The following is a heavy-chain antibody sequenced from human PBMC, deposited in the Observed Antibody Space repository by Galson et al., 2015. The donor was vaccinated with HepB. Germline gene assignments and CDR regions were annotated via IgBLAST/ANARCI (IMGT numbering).Heavy chain of an antibody. CDR2: VSGSGGIT. CDR3: AKGRDGSGSYRAFYGLDV. CDR1: EFTFNKYV. J-gene: IGHJ6*02. Sequence: SLRLSCAASEFTFNKYVMTWVRQAPGKGLEWVSGVSGSGGITRYADSVKGRFTISRDNSKNTLYLQMNNLTVEDTAVYYCAKGRDGSGSYRAFYGLDVWGQGTTVTVSS. D-gene: IGHD3-10*01. V-gene: IGHV3-23*01.